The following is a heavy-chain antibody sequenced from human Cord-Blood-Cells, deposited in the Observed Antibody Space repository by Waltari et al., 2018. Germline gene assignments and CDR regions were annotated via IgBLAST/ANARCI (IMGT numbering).Heavy chain of an antibody. Sequence: QLQLQESGPGLVKPSETLSLTCTVSGGSISSSSYYWGWIRQPPGKGLEWIGSIYYSGSTYYNPSLKIRVTISVDTSKNQFSLKLSSVTAADTAVYYCARPGIVGATRGAFDIWGQGTMVTVSS. D-gene: IGHD1-26*01. V-gene: IGHV4-39*01. J-gene: IGHJ3*02. CDR2: IYYSGST. CDR1: GGSISSSSYY. CDR3: ARPGIVGATRGAFDI.